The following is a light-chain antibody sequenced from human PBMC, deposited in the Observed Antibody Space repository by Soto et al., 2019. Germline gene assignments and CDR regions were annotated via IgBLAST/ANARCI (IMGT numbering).Light chain of an antibody. J-gene: IGKJ5*01. CDR3: QQYNSHPIT. V-gene: IGKV1-5*03. CDR1: QSISSW. CDR2: KAS. Sequence: DIQMNQSPSTLSASVGDRVTITCRASQSISSWLAWYQQKPGKAPKLLIYKASSLESGVPSRFSGSGSGTEFTLTISSLQPDDFATYYCQQYNSHPITFGQGTRLEIK.